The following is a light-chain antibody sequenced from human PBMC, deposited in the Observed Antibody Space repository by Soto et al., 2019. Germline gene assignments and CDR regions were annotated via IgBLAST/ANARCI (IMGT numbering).Light chain of an antibody. Sequence: DIQLTQSPSSLSASVGDRVTIICRASQTITAYLNWYQQKPGKAPKLLIYSASTLQSGVPSRFSGGGSGTDFTLTISSLQPEDFAIYYCQETYSVPLFTFGPGTRVDL. J-gene: IGKJ3*01. V-gene: IGKV1-39*01. CDR3: QETYSVPLFT. CDR2: SAS. CDR1: QTITAY.